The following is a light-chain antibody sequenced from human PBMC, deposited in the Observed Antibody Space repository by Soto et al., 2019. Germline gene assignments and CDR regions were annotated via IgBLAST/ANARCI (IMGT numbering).Light chain of an antibody. CDR3: QKYNNALGT. J-gene: IGKJ1*01. CDR2: GAS. Sequence: DFQMTQSPSSLSASIGERVTITCRASHDLSNYLAWYQHKPGKVPKVLIYGASTLQSGVPSRFSGSGSGTDFTLTISSLQPEDVATYYCQKYNNALGTFXQGTKADIK. V-gene: IGKV1-27*01. CDR1: HDLSNY.